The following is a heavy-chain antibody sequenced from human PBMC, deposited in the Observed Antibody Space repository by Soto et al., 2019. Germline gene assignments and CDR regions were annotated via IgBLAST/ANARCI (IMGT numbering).Heavy chain of an antibody. V-gene: IGHV1-24*01. Sequence: ASVKVSCKVSGYTLTELSMHWVRQAPGKGLEWMGGFDPEDGETIYAQKFQGRVTMTEDTSTDTAYMELSSLRSEDTAVYYCATGRGIYGSGSYWFDPWGQGTLVTVSS. J-gene: IGHJ5*02. CDR2: FDPEDGET. CDR1: GYTLTELS. D-gene: IGHD3-10*01. CDR3: ATGRGIYGSGSYWFDP.